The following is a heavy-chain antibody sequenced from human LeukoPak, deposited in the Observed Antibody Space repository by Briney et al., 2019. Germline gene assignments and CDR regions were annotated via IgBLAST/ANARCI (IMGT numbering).Heavy chain of an antibody. CDR2: INANSGGT. J-gene: IGHJ5*02. D-gene: IGHD3-10*01. CDR1: GYTFTGYY. CDR3: ARDFTTMVRGVANYFDP. Sequence: ASVKVSCKASGYTFTGYYMHWVRQAPGQGLEWMGWINANSGGTNYAQKFQGRVTMTRGTSISTAYMELRSLKSDDMAVYYCARDFTTMVRGVANYFDPWGQGTLVSVSS. V-gene: IGHV1-2*02.